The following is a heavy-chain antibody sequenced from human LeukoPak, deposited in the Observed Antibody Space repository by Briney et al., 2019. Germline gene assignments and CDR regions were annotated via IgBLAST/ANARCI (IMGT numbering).Heavy chain of an antibody. D-gene: IGHD6-19*01. CDR2: IKQDGSEK. Sequence: GGSLRLSCAASGFTFSSYWMSWVRQAPGKGLEWVVNIKQDGSEKYYVDSVKGRFTISRDNAKNSLYLQMNSLRAEDTAVYYCARDSSSSGWWGLYGMDVWSQGTTVTVSS. CDR3: ARDSSSSGWWGLYGMDV. J-gene: IGHJ6*02. CDR1: GFTFSSYW. V-gene: IGHV3-7*01.